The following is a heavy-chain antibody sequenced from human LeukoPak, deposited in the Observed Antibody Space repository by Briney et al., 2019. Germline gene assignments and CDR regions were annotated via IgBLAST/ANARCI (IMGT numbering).Heavy chain of an antibody. V-gene: IGHV1-2*02. CDR3: ARSERFLEWLLKFDP. J-gene: IGHJ5*02. CDR2: INPNSGGT. D-gene: IGHD3-3*01. CDR1: GYTFTGYY. Sequence: SVKVSCKASGYTFTGYYMHWVRQAPGQGLEWMGWINPNSGGTNYAQKFQGRVTMTTDTSTSTAYMELRSLRSDDTAVYYCARSERFLEWLLKFDPWGQGTLVTVSS.